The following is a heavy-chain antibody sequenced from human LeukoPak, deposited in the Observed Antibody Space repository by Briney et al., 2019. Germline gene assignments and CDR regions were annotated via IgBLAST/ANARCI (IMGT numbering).Heavy chain of an antibody. V-gene: IGHV4-30-4*01. CDR2: IYYSGST. Sequence: PSETLSLTCTVSGGSISSGDYYWSWIRHPPGKGLEWIGYIYYSGSTYYNPSLKSRVTISVDTSKNQFSLKLSSVTAADTAVYYCASRLLHNWFDPWGQGTLVTVSS. CDR3: ASRLLHNWFDP. CDR1: GGSISSGDYY. J-gene: IGHJ5*02. D-gene: IGHD2/OR15-2a*01.